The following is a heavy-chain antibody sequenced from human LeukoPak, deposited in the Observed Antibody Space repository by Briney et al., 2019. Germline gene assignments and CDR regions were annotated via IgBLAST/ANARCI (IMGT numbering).Heavy chain of an antibody. D-gene: IGHD4-23*01. Sequence: PSETLSLTCSVSGGSISSSNYYWGWIRQPPGKGLEWIGSMYYSGSTYYNPSLKSRVTISGDTSKNQFSLRLNSVTAEDTAVYYCAQRGVVTGFDIWGQGTMVTVSS. J-gene: IGHJ3*02. CDR3: AQRGVVTGFDI. CDR1: GGSISSSNYY. V-gene: IGHV4-39*07. CDR2: MYYSGST.